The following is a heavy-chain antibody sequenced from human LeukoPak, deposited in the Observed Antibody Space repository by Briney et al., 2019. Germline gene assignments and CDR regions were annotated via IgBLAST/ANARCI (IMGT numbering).Heavy chain of an antibody. D-gene: IGHD3-22*01. CDR3: AIFQGYYYDSSGYYYSD. CDR1: GGTFSSYA. J-gene: IGHJ4*02. V-gene: IGHV1-69*13. Sequence: SVKVSCKASGGTFSSYAISWVRQAPGQGLEWMGGIIPIFGTANYAQKSQGRVTITADESTSTAYMELSSLRSEDTAVYYCAIFQGYYYDSSGYYYSDWGQGTLVTVSS. CDR2: IIPIFGTA.